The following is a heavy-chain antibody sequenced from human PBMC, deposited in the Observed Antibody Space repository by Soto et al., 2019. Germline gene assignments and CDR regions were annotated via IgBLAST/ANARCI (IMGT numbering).Heavy chain of an antibody. D-gene: IGHD4-17*01. Sequence: EVQLVESGGGLVQTGGSLRLSCAASGFTFSSYWMHWVRQAPGKGLVWVSRINSDGSSTSYADSVKGRFTISRDNAKNTLYLQMNSLRAEDTAVYYCAREQAYGDYVPWFDPWGQGTLVTVSS. CDR2: INSDGSST. J-gene: IGHJ5*02. CDR3: AREQAYGDYVPWFDP. CDR1: GFTFSSYW. V-gene: IGHV3-74*01.